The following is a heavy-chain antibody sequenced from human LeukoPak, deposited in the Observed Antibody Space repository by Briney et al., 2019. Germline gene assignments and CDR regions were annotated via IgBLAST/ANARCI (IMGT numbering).Heavy chain of an antibody. V-gene: IGHV1-2*06. CDR1: GYTFTGYY. J-gene: IGHJ6*03. CDR2: INPNSGGT. D-gene: IGHD4-17*01. Sequence: ASVKVSCTASGYTFTGYYMHWVRQAPGQGLEWMGRINPNSGGTNYAQKFQGRVTMTRDTSISTAYMELSRLRSDDTAVYYCARSYGDYGNHYYYMDVWGKGTTVTVSS. CDR3: ARSYGDYGNHYYYMDV.